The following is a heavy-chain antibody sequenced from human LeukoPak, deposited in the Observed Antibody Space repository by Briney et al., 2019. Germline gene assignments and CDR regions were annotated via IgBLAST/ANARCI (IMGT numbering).Heavy chain of an antibody. D-gene: IGHD3-10*01. CDR1: GFTFNIFW. Sequence: GGSLRLSCAASGFTFNIFWMSWVRQAPGRGLEWVANIKQDGSETYYLDSVKGRFTLSRDNAKNSLYLQLNSLRAGDTAVYYCAREGFGEFADIWGQGTMVTVSS. V-gene: IGHV3-7*01. CDR3: AREGFGEFADI. J-gene: IGHJ3*02. CDR2: IKQDGSET.